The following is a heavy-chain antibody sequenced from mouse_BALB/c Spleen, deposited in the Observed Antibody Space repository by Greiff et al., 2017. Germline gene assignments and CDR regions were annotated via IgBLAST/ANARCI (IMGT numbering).Heavy chain of an antibody. CDR1: GYTFTNYW. J-gene: IGHJ4*01. CDR2: IYPGGGYT. Sequence: QVQLQQSGAELVRPGTSVKISCKASGYTFTNYWLGWVKQRPGHGLEWIGDIYPGGGYTNYNGKFKGKATLTADKSSSTAYMQLSSLTSEDSAVYFCARRGTGTYAMDYWGQGTSVTVSS. V-gene: IGHV1-63*01. CDR3: ARRGTGTYAMDY. D-gene: IGHD4-1*01.